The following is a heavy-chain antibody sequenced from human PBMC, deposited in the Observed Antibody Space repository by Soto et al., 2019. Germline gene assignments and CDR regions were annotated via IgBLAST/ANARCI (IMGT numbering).Heavy chain of an antibody. J-gene: IGHJ6*02. Sequence: PSETLSLTCAVYGGSFSGYYWSWIRQPPGKGLEWIGEINHSGSTNYNPSLKSRVTISVDTSKNQFSRKLSSVTAADTAVYYCARDHYDFWSGDGPMEGGSDGMAVWGQGTTVTVSS. CDR2: INHSGST. CDR3: ARDHYDFWSGDGPMEGGSDGMAV. V-gene: IGHV4-34*01. D-gene: IGHD3-3*01. CDR1: GGSFSGYY.